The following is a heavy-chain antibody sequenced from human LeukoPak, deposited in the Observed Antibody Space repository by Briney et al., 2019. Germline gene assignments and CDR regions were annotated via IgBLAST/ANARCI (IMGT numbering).Heavy chain of an antibody. CDR3: AIEDSGSYYGYNWFDP. V-gene: IGHV4-4*07. J-gene: IGHJ5*02. D-gene: IGHD1-26*01. CDR2: IYTSGST. Sequence: PSETLSLTCTVSGGSISSYYWSWIRQPAGKGLEWIGRIYTSGSTNYNPSLKSRVTMSVDTSKNQFSLKLSSVTAADTAVYYCAIEDSGSYYGYNWFDPSGEGTLVTVSS. CDR1: GGSISSYY.